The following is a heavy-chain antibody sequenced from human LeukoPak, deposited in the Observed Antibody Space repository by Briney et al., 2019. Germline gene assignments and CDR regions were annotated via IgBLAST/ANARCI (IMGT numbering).Heavy chain of an antibody. D-gene: IGHD3-9*01. CDR1: GFTFSSYW. V-gene: IGHV3-49*04. CDR2: IRNKAYGGTA. Sequence: GGSLRLSCAASGFTFSSYWMSWVRQAPGKGLEWVGFIRNKAYGGTAECAASVKGRFTISRDDSKTIAYLQMNSLKTEDTAVYYCTREKRYFDWFQADYWGQGTLVTVSS. J-gene: IGHJ4*02. CDR3: TREKRYFDWFQADY.